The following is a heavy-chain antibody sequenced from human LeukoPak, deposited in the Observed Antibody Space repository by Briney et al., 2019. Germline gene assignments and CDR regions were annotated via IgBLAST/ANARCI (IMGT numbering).Heavy chain of an antibody. CDR3: ARGGVVAAPGDAFDI. D-gene: IGHD2-15*01. CDR1: GYSINSGYY. Sequence: PETLSLTCSVSGYSINSGYYWGWIRQPPGKGLDWIGSIYHSGSTYYNPSLKSRVTISVDTSKNQFSLKLNSVAAADTAVYYCARGGVVAAPGDAFDIWGQVTIVTVSS. J-gene: IGHJ3*02. CDR2: IYHSGST. V-gene: IGHV4-38-2*02.